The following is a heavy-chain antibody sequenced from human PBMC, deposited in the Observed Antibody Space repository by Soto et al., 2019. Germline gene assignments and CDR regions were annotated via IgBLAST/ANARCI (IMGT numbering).Heavy chain of an antibody. V-gene: IGHV4-59*01. D-gene: IGHD5-12*01. CDR3: ASAYSAFDRFDS. Sequence: SETLSLTCTVSGGSMSNSYWSWIRQPPGKGLEWIGYIFYSGTINYNPSPKSRVTMSVDTSKNQFSLKLSSVIAADTAVYYCASAYSAFDRFDSWGQGTLVTVSS. CDR1: GGSMSNSY. J-gene: IGHJ4*02. CDR2: IFYSGTI.